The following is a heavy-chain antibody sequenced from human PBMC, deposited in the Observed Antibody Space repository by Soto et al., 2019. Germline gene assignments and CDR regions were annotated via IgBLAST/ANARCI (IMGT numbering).Heavy chain of an antibody. J-gene: IGHJ5*02. CDR3: ARLPDSSGWYPNWFDP. V-gene: IGHV1-69*13. Sequence: SVKVSCKASGYTFTDYYIHWLRQAPGQGLEWMGGIIPIFGTANYAQKFQGRVTITADESTSTAYMELSSLRSEDTAVYYCARLPDSSGWYPNWFDPWGQGTLVTVSS. D-gene: IGHD6-19*01. CDR1: GYTFTDYY. CDR2: IIPIFGTA.